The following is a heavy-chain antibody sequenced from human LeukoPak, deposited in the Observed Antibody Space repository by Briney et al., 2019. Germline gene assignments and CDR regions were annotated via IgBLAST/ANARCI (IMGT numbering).Heavy chain of an antibody. CDR3: ARIQEQNYYDSSGPFDY. CDR1: GFTFSSYA. CDR2: ISYDGSNK. D-gene: IGHD3-22*01. V-gene: IGHV3-30*04. J-gene: IGHJ4*02. Sequence: GGSLRLSCAASGFTFSSYAMNWVRQAPGKGLEWVAVISYDGSNKYYADSVKGRFTISRDNSKNTLYLQMNSLRAEDTAVYYCARIQEQNYYDSSGPFDYWGQGTLVTVSS.